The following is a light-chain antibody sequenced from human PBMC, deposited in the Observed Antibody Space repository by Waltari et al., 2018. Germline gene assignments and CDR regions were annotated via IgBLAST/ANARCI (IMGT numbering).Light chain of an antibody. CDR3: MIWHSSASV. J-gene: IGLJ2*01. V-gene: IGLV5-45*03. Sequence: QAVLTQPSSLSASPGSSARLTCTLHSGINVADRKIYWYQQKPGRPPQYLRRFRSDLDKHQASGLHSRFSGSKDASANAGILLISGLQSEDEADYYCMIWHSSASVFGGGTTLTVL. CDR1: SGINVADRK. CDR2: FRSDLDK.